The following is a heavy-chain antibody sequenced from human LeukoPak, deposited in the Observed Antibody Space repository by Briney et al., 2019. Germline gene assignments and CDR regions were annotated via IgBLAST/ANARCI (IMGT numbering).Heavy chain of an antibody. CDR3: ARSLTTVTGDYMDV. V-gene: IGHV1-69*05. CDR1: EGTFSSYA. Sequence: SVKVSCKASEGTFSSYAISWVRQAPGQGLEWMGGIIPIFGTANYAQKFQGRVTITTDESTSTAYMELSSLRSEDTAVYYCARSLTTVTGDYMDVWGKGTTVTVSS. CDR2: IIPIFGTA. D-gene: IGHD4-11*01. J-gene: IGHJ6*03.